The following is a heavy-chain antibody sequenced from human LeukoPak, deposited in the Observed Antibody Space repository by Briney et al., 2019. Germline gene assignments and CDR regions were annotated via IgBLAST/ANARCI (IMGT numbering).Heavy chain of an antibody. J-gene: IGHJ6*03. D-gene: IGHD1-26*01. CDR1: GGSISRYY. Sequence: PSETLSLTCTVSGGSISRYYWSWIRQPPGKGLEWIGSIHYTGSTYYNPSLKSQVTISVDTSKNQFSLKLSPVTAADTAVYYCARTGGSFYFYYYMDVWGKGTTVTVSS. V-gene: IGHV4-59*12. CDR3: ARTGGSFYFYYYMDV. CDR2: IHYTGST.